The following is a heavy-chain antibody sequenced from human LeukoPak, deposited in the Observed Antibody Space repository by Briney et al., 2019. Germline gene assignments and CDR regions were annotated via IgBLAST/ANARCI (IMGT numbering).Heavy chain of an antibody. V-gene: IGHV3-33*01. CDR2: IWFDGSDK. Sequence: GGSLRLSCAASGFSFGSYGMHWVRQAPGKGLEWVAVIWFDGSDKYYAGSVTGRFNISRVNSMNTLYLQMSSLRAEDTAVYYCVRDRNPQRYYYGLDVWGQGTTVTVSS. CDR1: GFSFGSYG. D-gene: IGHD2-15*01. CDR3: VRDRNPQRYYYGLDV. J-gene: IGHJ6*02.